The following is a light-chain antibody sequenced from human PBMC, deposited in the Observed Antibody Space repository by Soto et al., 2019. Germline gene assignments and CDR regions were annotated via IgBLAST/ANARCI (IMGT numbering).Light chain of an antibody. J-gene: IGKJ1*01. Sequence: DIQMTQSPATLSASVGDRVTITCRASQSISSWLAWYQQKPGKXPKLLIYDASSLESGVPSRFSGSGSGTEFTLTISSLQHEDFATYYCQQYGTFGQGTKVDIK. CDR1: QSISSW. CDR3: QQYGT. CDR2: DAS. V-gene: IGKV1-5*01.